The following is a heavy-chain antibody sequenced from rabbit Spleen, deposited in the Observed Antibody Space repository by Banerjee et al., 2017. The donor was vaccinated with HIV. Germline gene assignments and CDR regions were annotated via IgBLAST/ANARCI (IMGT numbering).Heavy chain of an antibody. CDR3: ARDPVSSFSSYGMDL. D-gene: IGHD6-1*01. J-gene: IGHJ6*01. CDR2: ITGASSDFT. V-gene: IGHV1S40*01. CDR1: GFSFSSNDY. Sequence: QSLEESGGDLVKPGASLTLTCTASGFSFSSNDYMCWVRQAPGKGLEWISCITGASSDFTYPATWAKGRFPIPKPSPPTWTLQMTSLTVADPATYFWARDPVSSFSSYGMDLWGRAPSSPS.